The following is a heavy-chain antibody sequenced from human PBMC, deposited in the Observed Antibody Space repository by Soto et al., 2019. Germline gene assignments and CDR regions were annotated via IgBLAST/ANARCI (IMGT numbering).Heavy chain of an antibody. Sequence: SETLSLTCTVSGGSISSSSYYWGWIRQPPGKGLEWIGSIYYSGSTYYNPSLKSRVTISVDTSKNQFSLKLSSVTAADTAVYYCARGGEDSSSINWFDPWGQGTLVTVSS. CDR2: IYYSGST. CDR1: GGSISSSSYY. V-gene: IGHV4-39*01. J-gene: IGHJ5*02. CDR3: ARGGEDSSSINWFDP. D-gene: IGHD6-13*01.